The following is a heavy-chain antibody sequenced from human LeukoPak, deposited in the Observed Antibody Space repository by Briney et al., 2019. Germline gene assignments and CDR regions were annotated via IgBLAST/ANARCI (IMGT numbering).Heavy chain of an antibody. Sequence: SETLSLTCAVSGYSISSGYYWGWIRQPPGKGLEWIGSIYHSGSTYYNPPPKSRVTISVDTSKNQFSLKLSSVTAADTAVYYCARGSVYGYSDYWGQGTLVTVSS. V-gene: IGHV4-38-2*01. CDR3: ARGSVYGYSDY. D-gene: IGHD3-10*01. CDR1: GYSISSGYY. J-gene: IGHJ4*02. CDR2: IYHSGST.